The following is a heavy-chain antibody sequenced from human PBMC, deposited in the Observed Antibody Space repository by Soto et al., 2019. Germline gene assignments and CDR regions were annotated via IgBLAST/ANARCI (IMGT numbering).Heavy chain of an antibody. CDR1: GFTFSDYY. CDR2: ISNGGDAV. Sequence: QVQLVESGGGLVKPGGSLRLSCAASGFTFSDYYMSWIRQVPGKGLEWVSYISNGGDAVHYADSVKGRFTISRDNADNSLYLQMNSLKLEDTAVYYCAKENWYLDLWGRGTLVTVSS. J-gene: IGHJ2*01. V-gene: IGHV3-11*01. CDR3: AKENWYLDL.